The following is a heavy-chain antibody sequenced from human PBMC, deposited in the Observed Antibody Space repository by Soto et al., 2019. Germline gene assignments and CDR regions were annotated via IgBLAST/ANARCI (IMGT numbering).Heavy chain of an antibody. V-gene: IGHV3-23*01. J-gene: IGHJ4*02. CDR2: ISGRGDST. CDR1: GFTFSNYA. CDR3: ARDSRPSPDQLLLWILDY. D-gene: IGHD2-2*01. Sequence: GGSLRLSCAASGFTFSNYAMTWVRQAPGKGPEWVSAISGRGDSTFYGDSVKGRFTISRDNSKNTLYLQMNSLRAEDTAVYYCARDSRPSPDQLLLWILDYWGQGTLVTVSS.